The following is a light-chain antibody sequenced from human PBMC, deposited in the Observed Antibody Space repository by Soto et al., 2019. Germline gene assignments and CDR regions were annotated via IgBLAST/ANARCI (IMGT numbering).Light chain of an antibody. CDR3: QQYGSSPL. CDR1: QSVATN. V-gene: IGKV3-20*01. Sequence: VLTQSPATLSVSPGERATLSCRASQSVATNLAWCQQRPGQAPRLLIYGASKRAIGLPARFSGSGSGTDFTLTISRLEPEDFAVYYCQQYGSSPLFGGGTKVDIK. J-gene: IGKJ4*01. CDR2: GAS.